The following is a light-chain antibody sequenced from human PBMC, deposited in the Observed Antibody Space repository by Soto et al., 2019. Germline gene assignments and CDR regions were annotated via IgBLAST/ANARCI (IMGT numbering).Light chain of an antibody. Sequence: DIVMTQSSATLYVSPGEGDNLXCRASQSVSSHLAWYQQKTGKAPRLLIYGASTRATGIQARLSGSGSGKEFTLNISSLQSVDYAVYYCKQYNNWPPWTFGQGTKVDI. CDR2: GAS. CDR1: QSVSSH. J-gene: IGKJ1*01. CDR3: KQYNNWPPWT. V-gene: IGKV3-15*01.